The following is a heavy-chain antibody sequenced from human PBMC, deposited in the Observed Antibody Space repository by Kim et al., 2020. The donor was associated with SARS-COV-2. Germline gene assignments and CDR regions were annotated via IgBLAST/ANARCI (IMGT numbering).Heavy chain of an antibody. CDR1: GGTFSSYA. V-gene: IGHV1-69*13. CDR2: IIPIFGTA. J-gene: IGHJ6*02. Sequence: SVKVSCKASGGTFSSYAISWVRQAPGQGLEWMGGIIPIFGTANYAQKSQGRVTITADESTSTAYMELSSLRSEDTAVYYCARASKSVLGYDLRLSLFYGMDVWGQGTTVTVSS. CDR3: ARASKSVLGYDLRLSLFYGMDV. D-gene: IGHD3-3*01.